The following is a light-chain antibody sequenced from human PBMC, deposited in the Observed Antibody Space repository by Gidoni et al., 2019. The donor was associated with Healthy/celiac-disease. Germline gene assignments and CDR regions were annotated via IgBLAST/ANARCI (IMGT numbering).Light chain of an antibody. CDR3: QQYNNWPLLT. Sequence: ELVMTQSPATLSVSPGERATLSCRASQSVSSNLAWYQQKPGQAPRLLIYGASTRATGIPARFSGSGSGTEFPLTISSLQSEDFAVYYCQQYNNWPLLTFGGGTKVEIK. CDR2: GAS. V-gene: IGKV3-15*01. J-gene: IGKJ4*01. CDR1: QSVSSN.